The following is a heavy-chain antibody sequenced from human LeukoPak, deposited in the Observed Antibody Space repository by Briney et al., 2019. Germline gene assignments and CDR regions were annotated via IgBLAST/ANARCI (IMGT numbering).Heavy chain of an antibody. Sequence: GGSLRLSCVASGFTFRSYSMNWVRQAPGKGLEWVSYISSSGSTIYYADAVKGRFTISRDNAKNSLYLQMSSLRDEDTAVYYCATVAMEDWYFDLWGRGTLVTVSS. V-gene: IGHV3-48*02. CDR1: GFTFRSYS. CDR3: ATVAMEDWYFDL. J-gene: IGHJ2*01. CDR2: ISSSGSTI. D-gene: IGHD5-18*01.